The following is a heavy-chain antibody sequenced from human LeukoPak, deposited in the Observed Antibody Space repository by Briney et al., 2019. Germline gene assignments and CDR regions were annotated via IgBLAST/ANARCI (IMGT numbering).Heavy chain of an antibody. V-gene: IGHV3-33*06. D-gene: IGHD3-3*01. CDR1: GFTFDDYA. J-gene: IGHJ4*02. Sequence: GGSPRLSCAASGFTFDDYAMHWVRQAPGKGLEWVAVIWYDGSNKYYADSVKGRFTISRDNSKNTLYLQMNSLRAEDTAVYYCAKDSVPYYDFWSGYYTGMRGDYDYWGQGTLVTVSS. CDR3: AKDSVPYYDFWSGYYTGMRGDYDY. CDR2: IWYDGSNK.